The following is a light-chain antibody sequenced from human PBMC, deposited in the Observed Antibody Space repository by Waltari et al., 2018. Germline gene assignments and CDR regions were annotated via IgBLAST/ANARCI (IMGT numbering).Light chain of an antibody. V-gene: IGKV4-1*01. CDR3: QQYYSTPPHT. CDR2: WAS. J-gene: IGKJ2*01. Sequence: DIVLTQSPDSLAVSLGERATINCTSRQSVLSSSNNKNYLAWYQQKPGHPPKLLIYWASTRESGVPDRFSGSGSGTDFTLTISSLQAEDVAVYYCQQYYSTPPHTFGQGTKLEIK. CDR1: QSVLSSSNNKNY.